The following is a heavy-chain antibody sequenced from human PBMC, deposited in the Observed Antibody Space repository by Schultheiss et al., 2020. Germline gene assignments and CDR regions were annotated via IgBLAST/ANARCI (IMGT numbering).Heavy chain of an antibody. CDR1: GFTFSSYW. J-gene: IGHJ4*02. CDR3: ASGSGSYYNVH. D-gene: IGHD3-10*01. V-gene: IGHV3-7*01. CDR2: IKQDGSEK. Sequence: GGSLRLSCAASGFTFSSYWMSWVRQAPGKGLEWVANIKQDGSEKYYVDSVKGRFTISRDNAKNSLYLQMNSLRAEGTAVYYCASGSGSYYNVHWGQGTLVTVSS.